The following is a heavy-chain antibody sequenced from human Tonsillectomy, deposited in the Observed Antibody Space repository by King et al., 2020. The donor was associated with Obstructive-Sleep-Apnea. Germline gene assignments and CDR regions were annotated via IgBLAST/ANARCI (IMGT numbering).Heavy chain of an antibody. CDR1: GFTFSSYG. D-gene: IGHD3-22*01. Sequence: VQLVESGGGVVQPGRSLRLSCAASGFTFSSYGMHWVRQAPGKGLEWVAVISYDGSNKYSADSVKGRFTISRDNSKNTLYLQMNSLRAEDTAVYYCAGQMVYCYDLPDAFDIWGQGTMVSVSS. CDR3: AGQMVYCYDLPDAFDI. J-gene: IGHJ3*02. V-gene: IGHV3-30*03. CDR2: ISYDGSNK.